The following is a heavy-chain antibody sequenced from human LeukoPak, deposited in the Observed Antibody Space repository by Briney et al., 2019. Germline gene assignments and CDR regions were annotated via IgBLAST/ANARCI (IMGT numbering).Heavy chain of an antibody. D-gene: IGHD5-18*01. Sequence: KAGGSLRLSCAASGFTFSDYYMSWVRQAPGKGLEWVSYISSSGSTIYYADSVKGRFTISRDNAKNSLYLQMNSLRAEDTAVYYCARVPYRVTYLIDYWGQGTLVTVSS. V-gene: IGHV3-11*01. J-gene: IGHJ4*02. CDR3: ARVPYRVTYLIDY. CDR1: GFTFSDYY. CDR2: ISSSGSTI.